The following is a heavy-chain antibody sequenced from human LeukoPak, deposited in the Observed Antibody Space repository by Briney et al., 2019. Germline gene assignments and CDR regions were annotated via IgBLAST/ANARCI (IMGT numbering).Heavy chain of an antibody. V-gene: IGHV4-39*01. J-gene: IGHJ5*02. Sequence: SETLSLTCSVSGGSIISTYYSWGWIRQPPGKGLEWVGAIYHTGTTYYNPSFESRVTISVDTSKNQFSLKLNSVTAADTAVYYCARLPTGYPNWFDPWGQGSLVTVSS. CDR1: GGSIISTYYS. CDR3: ARLPTGYPNWFDP. CDR2: IYHTGTT. D-gene: IGHD3-9*01.